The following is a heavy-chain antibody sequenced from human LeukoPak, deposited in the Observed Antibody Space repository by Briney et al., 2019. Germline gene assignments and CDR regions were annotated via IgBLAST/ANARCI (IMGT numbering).Heavy chain of an antibody. D-gene: IGHD3-10*01. Sequence: ASVKVSCKVSGYTLTELSMHWVRQAPGKGLEWMGGFDPEDGETIYAQKFQGRVTMTEDTSTDTAYMELCSLRSEDTAVYYCATVLKSYGLGRYHDAFDIWGQGTTVTVSP. CDR2: FDPEDGET. V-gene: IGHV1-24*01. J-gene: IGHJ3*02. CDR3: ATVLKSYGLGRYHDAFDI. CDR1: GYTLTELS.